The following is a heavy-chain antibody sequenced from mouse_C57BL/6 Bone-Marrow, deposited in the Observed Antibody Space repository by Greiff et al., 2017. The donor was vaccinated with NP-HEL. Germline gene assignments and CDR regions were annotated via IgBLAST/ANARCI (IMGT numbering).Heavy chain of an antibody. Sequence: EVMLVESGGGLVKPGGSLKLSCAASGFTFSSYAMSWVRQTPEKRLEWVATISDGGSYTYYPDNVKGRFTIPRDNAKNNLYLQMSHLKSEDTAMYYCARGFFSPTGRGYLYFDVWGTGTTVTVSS. CDR2: ISDGGSYT. V-gene: IGHV5-4*03. J-gene: IGHJ1*03. D-gene: IGHD4-1*02. CDR1: GFTFSSYA. CDR3: ARGFFSPTGRGYLYFDV.